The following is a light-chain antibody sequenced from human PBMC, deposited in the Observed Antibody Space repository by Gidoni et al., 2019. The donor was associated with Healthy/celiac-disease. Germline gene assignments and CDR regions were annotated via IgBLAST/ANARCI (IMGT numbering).Light chain of an antibody. Sequence: DIVMPQSPDSLAVSQGEGATINCKSSQGVLYSSNNKNYLAWYQQKPGQPPKLLIYWASTRESGVPSRFSGSGSGTDFTLTIFSLQAEDLAVYYCQQYYSTPLTFGGXTKVEIK. CDR1: QGVLYSSNNKNY. CDR3: QQYYSTPLT. V-gene: IGKV4-1*01. J-gene: IGKJ4*01. CDR2: WAS.